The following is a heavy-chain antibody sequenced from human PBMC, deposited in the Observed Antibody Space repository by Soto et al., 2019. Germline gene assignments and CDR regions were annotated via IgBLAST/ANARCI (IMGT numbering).Heavy chain of an antibody. CDR1: GFTFSNHW. Sequence: EVQLVESGGGLVQPGGSLRLSCAASGFTFSNHWMHWVRQAPGKGPVWVSRINSDGSTTTYADSVKGRFTISRDNAKNTLYLQLNSLRAEDTALYYCARGYSSGPDYWGPGTLVTVSS. CDR3: ARGYSSGPDY. CDR2: INSDGSTT. D-gene: IGHD6-19*01. J-gene: IGHJ4*02. V-gene: IGHV3-74*01.